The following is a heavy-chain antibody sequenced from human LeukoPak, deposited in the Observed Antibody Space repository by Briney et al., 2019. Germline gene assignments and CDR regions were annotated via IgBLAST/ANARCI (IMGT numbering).Heavy chain of an antibody. D-gene: IGHD6-19*01. CDR3: ARGWDNSGYYCGH. CDR1: GFSFNNSE. J-gene: IGHJ4*02. V-gene: IGHV3-48*03. Sequence: GGSLRLSCAASGFSFNNSEMYWVRQAPGKGLEWVSYISTTGYTIYYADSVKGRFTISRDNAKNSLFLQMNRLRVEDTAVYFCARGWDNSGYYCGHWGQGTLVTVSS. CDR2: ISTTGYTI.